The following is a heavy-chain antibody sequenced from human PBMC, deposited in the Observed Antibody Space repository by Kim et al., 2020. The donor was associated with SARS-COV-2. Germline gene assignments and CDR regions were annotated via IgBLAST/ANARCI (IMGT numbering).Heavy chain of an antibody. CDR1: GGSISSYY. CDR3: ARELYSYGYHWYFDL. J-gene: IGHJ2*01. D-gene: IGHD5-18*01. V-gene: IGHV4-59*13. CDR2: IYYSGST. Sequence: SETLSLTCTVSGGSISSYYWSWIRQPPGKGLEWIGYIYYSGSTNYNPSLKSRVTISVDTSKNQFSLKLSSVTAADTAVYYCARELYSYGYHWYFDLWGRGTLVTVSS.